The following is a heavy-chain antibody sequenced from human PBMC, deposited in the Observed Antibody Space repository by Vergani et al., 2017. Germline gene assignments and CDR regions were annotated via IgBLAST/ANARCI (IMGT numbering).Heavy chain of an antibody. CDR2: IYTSGST. D-gene: IGHD6-13*01. Sequence: QVQLQESGPGLVKPSQTLSLPCTVSGGSLSSGRYYWSWIRPPAGKGLEWIGRIYTSGSTNYNPSLKSRVTISVDTSKNQCSLKLSSVTAADTAVYYCARGPPIAEAANGWFDPWGQGTLVTVSS. CDR3: ARGPPIAEAANGWFDP. CDR1: GGSLSSGRYY. J-gene: IGHJ5*02. V-gene: IGHV4-61*02.